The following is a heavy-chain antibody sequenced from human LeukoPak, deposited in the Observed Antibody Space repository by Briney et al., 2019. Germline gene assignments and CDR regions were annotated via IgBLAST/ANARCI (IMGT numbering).Heavy chain of an antibody. CDR2: INPNSGGT. D-gene: IGHD6-6*01. CDR3: ARSGSEYSSSSFDY. CDR1: GYTFTGYY. J-gene: IGHJ4*02. Sequence: ASVKVSCKASGYTFTGYYMHWVRQAPGQGLEWMGRINPNSGGTNYAQKFQGWVTMTRDTSISTAYMELSRLRSDDTAVYYCARSGSEYSSSSFDYWGQGTLVTVSS. V-gene: IGHV1-2*04.